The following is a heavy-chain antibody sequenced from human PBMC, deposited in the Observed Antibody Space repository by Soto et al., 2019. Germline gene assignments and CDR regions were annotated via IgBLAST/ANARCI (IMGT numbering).Heavy chain of an antibody. D-gene: IGHD3-10*01. V-gene: IGHV3-11*01. CDR1: GFSFSDYY. Sequence: GGSLRLSCAASGFSFSDYYMSWIRQAPGKGLEWVSYIDFTSNSIYYADSVKGRFTISRDNAKTSLYLQMNSLRAEDTALYYCAKDRGSGSYAANYYYYGMDVWGQGTTVTVS. CDR2: IDFTSNSI. J-gene: IGHJ6*02. CDR3: AKDRGSGSYAANYYYYGMDV.